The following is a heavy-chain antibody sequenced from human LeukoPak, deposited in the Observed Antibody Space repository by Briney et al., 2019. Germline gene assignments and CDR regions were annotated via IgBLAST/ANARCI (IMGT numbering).Heavy chain of an antibody. Sequence: GGSLRLSCAASGFIFSSYWMSWVRQAPGKGLEWVSVFYSANYTYYADSVKGRITISRDNSKNTLYLQMNSLRAEDTAVYYCARSEGYFDYWGRGTLVTVSS. J-gene: IGHJ4*02. CDR2: FYSANYT. CDR3: ARSEGYFDY. CDR1: GFIFSSYW. V-gene: IGHV3-53*01.